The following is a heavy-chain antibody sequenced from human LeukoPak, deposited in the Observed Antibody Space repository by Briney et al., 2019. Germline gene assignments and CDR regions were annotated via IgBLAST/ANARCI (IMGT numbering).Heavy chain of an antibody. J-gene: IGHJ4*02. V-gene: IGHV3-73*01. CDR1: GFDFSGFY. Sequence: PGGSLRLSCAASGFDFSGFYMHWVRQASGRGLEWVGLIRSKPSSYTTVYGASVKGRFTISRDDSKNTAYLQMNSLKAEDTAVYYCTRQDCSGGSCSYVDYWGQGTVVTVSS. CDR3: TRQDCSGGSCSYVDY. D-gene: IGHD2-15*01. CDR2: IRSKPSSYTT.